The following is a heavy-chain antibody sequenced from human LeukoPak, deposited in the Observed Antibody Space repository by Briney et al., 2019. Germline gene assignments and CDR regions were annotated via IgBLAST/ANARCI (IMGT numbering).Heavy chain of an antibody. CDR3: ARGQTELGTAYYYYMDV. Sequence: PSETLSLTCAVNGGSFSGYSWSWIRQSPGKGLEWIADIIHSGSTNYSPSLKSRVTISLDTSRNQFSLKLTSVTAADTAVYYCARGQTELGTAYYYYMDVWGKGTTVTVSS. J-gene: IGHJ6*03. CDR2: IIHSGST. CDR1: GGSFSGYS. V-gene: IGHV4-34*01. D-gene: IGHD7-27*01.